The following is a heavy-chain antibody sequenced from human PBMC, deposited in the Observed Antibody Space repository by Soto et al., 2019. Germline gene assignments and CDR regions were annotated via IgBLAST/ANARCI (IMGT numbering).Heavy chain of an antibody. CDR3: ARLVVVAATLGWFDP. V-gene: IGHV4-59*01. D-gene: IGHD2-15*01. J-gene: IGHJ5*02. CDR2: IYYSGST. Sequence: PSETLSLTCTVSGGSISSYYWSWLRQPPGKGLEWIGYIYYSGSTNYNPSLKSRVTISVDTSKNQFSLKLSSVTAADTAVYYCARLVVVAATLGWFDPWGQGTLVTVSS. CDR1: GGSISSYY.